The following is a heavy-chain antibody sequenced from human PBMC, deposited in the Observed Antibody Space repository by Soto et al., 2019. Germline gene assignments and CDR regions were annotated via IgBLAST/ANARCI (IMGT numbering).Heavy chain of an antibody. Sequence: LSLTCIVSGESISSSSYYWGWIRQPPGKGLEWIGSIYYSGRTYYNPSFKSRVTISVDTSKNQFSLKLSSVTAADTAVYYCARVPVYCTNGVCSYNWFDPWGQGTLVTVSS. V-gene: IGHV4-39*07. CDR1: GESISSSSYY. CDR2: IYYSGRT. D-gene: IGHD2-8*01. J-gene: IGHJ5*02. CDR3: ARVPVYCTNGVCSYNWFDP.